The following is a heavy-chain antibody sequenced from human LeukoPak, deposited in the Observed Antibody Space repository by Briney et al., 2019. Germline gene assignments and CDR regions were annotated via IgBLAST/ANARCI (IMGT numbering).Heavy chain of an antibody. V-gene: IGHV1-46*01. Sequence: ASVKVSCKASGYTFTNYYMHWVRQAPGQGLEWMGIINPSGGSTSYAQKFQGRVTMTRDTSTSTVYMELSSLRSEDTAVYYCVRDYYDSSGYITGMDVWGQGTTVTVSS. J-gene: IGHJ6*02. CDR1: GYTFTNYY. CDR2: INPSGGST. CDR3: VRDYYDSSGYITGMDV. D-gene: IGHD3-22*01.